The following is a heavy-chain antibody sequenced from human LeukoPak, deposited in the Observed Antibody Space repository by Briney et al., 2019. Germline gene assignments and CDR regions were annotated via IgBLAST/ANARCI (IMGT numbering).Heavy chain of an antibody. J-gene: IGHJ6*02. V-gene: IGHV3-30*04. D-gene: IGHD5-12*01. Sequence: GGSLRLSCAASGFTFSSYAMHWVRQAPGKGLEGVAVISYDGSNKYYADSVKGRFTISRDNSKNTLYLQMNSLRAEDTAVYYCARDLLLARGYSGYDTKYYYYYGMDVWGQGTTVTVSS. CDR2: ISYDGSNK. CDR3: ARDLLLARGYSGYDTKYYYYYGMDV. CDR1: GFTFSSYA.